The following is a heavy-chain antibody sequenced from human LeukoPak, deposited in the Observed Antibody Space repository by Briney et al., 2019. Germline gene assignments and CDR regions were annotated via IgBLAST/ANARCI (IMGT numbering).Heavy chain of an antibody. CDR3: ARVRYSGYELDP. Sequence: PSETLSLTCTVSGGSISSYYWSWIRQPPGKGLEWIGYIYYSGSTNYNPSLKSRVTISLDASKSQFSLKLSSVTAADTAVYYCARVRYSGYELDPWGQGTLVTVSS. V-gene: IGHV4-59*01. J-gene: IGHJ5*02. D-gene: IGHD5-12*01. CDR1: GGSISSYY. CDR2: IYYSGST.